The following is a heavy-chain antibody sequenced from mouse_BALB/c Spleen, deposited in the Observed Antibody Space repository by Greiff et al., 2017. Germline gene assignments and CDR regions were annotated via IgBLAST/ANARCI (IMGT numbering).Heavy chain of an antibody. Sequence: DVKLVESGGGLVKPGGSLKLSCAASGFAFSSYDMSWVRQTPEKRLEWVAYISSGGGSTYYPDTVKGRFTISRDNPKNTLFLQMTSLRSEDTAMYYCARDLYGYYFDVWGAGTTVTVSS. CDR3: ARDLYGYYFDV. CDR1: GFAFSSYD. CDR2: ISSGGGST. D-gene: IGHD1-2*01. J-gene: IGHJ1*01. V-gene: IGHV5-12-1*01.